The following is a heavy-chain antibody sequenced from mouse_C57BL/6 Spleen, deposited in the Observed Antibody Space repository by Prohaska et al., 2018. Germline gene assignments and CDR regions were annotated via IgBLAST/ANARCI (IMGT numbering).Heavy chain of an antibody. CDR2: IYPGSGST. J-gene: IGHJ2*01. V-gene: IGHV1-55*01. Sequence: QVLLPHRGAERVKSGASVKMSFTASGYTFTSYWITWVKQRPGQGLEWIGDIYPGSGSTNYNEKFKSKATLTVDTSSSTAYRQLSILTSEDSAVYYCARRQLDYRSQGTTLAVS. D-gene: IGHD6-1*01. CDR1: GYTFTSYW. CDR3: ARRQLDY.